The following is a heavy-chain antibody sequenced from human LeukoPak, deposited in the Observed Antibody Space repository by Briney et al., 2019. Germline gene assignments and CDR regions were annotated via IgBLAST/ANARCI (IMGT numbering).Heavy chain of an antibody. CDR1: GFAFSNYA. CDR2: ISGFNT. CDR3: AKDVCTSPRCLLYFDS. D-gene: IGHD2-8*01. Sequence: PGGSLRLSCTTSGFAFSNYAMNWVRQALGKGPEWVSGISGFNTYYADSVKGRFTIFRDNSKNVLYLQMDRLRAEDTAVYSCAKDVCTSPRCLLYFDSWGQGTLVTVSS. J-gene: IGHJ4*02. V-gene: IGHV3-23*01.